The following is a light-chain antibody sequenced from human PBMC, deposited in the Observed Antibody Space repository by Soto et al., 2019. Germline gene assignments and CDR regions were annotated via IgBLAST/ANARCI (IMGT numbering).Light chain of an antibody. Sequence: DIVMTQSPDSLAVSLGERATINCRSSQNVLYSSNNKNYLAWYQQKPGQPPKLLMYWASTRESGGPDRVSGGGSGTDFTLAISTLQAEDVAVYYCQQYYSTPPTFGQGTKVEIK. CDR2: WAS. V-gene: IGKV4-1*01. CDR1: QNVLYSSNNKNY. J-gene: IGKJ1*01. CDR3: QQYYSTPPT.